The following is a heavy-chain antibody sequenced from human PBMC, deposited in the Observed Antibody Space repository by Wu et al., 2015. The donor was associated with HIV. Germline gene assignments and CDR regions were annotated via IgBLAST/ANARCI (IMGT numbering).Heavy chain of an antibody. CDR3: ARVGRYYDSSGYQYYFDY. CDR1: GYTFTSYY. CDR2: INPSGGST. D-gene: IGHD3-22*01. V-gene: IGHV1-46*01. Sequence: QVQLVQSGAEVKKPGASVKVSCKASGYTFTSYYMHWVRQAPGQGLEWMGIINPSGGSTSYAQKFQGRVTMTRDTSTSTVYMELSSLRSEDTAVYYCARVGRYYDSSGYQYYFDYWGQGTLVTVSS. J-gene: IGHJ4*02.